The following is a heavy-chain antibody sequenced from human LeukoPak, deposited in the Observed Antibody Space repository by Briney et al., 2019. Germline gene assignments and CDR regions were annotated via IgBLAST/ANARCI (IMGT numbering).Heavy chain of an antibody. CDR2: IYYSGST. V-gene: IGHV4-59*01. CDR1: GGSISSYY. D-gene: IGHD5-24*01. CDR3: ARFGREDGYNTLNFDY. Sequence: SETLSLTCTVSGGSISSYYWSWIRQPPGKGLEWIGYIYYSGSTDYNPSLKSRVTISVDTSKNQFSLKLSSVTAADTAVYYCARFGREDGYNTLNFDYWGQGTLVTVSS. J-gene: IGHJ4*02.